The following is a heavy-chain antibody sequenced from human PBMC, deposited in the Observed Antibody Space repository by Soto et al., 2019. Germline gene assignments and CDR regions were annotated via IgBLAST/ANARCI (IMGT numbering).Heavy chain of an antibody. J-gene: IGHJ4*02. Sequence: TLSLTCAVYGGSFSGYYWSWIRQPPGKGLEWIGEINHSGSTNYNPSLKSRVTISVDTSKNQFSLKLSSVTAADTAVYYCARGRGAMVRGVFFDYWGQGTMVTVSS. CDR2: INHSGST. CDR1: GGSFSGYY. V-gene: IGHV4-34*01. D-gene: IGHD3-10*01. CDR3: ARGRGAMVRGVFFDY.